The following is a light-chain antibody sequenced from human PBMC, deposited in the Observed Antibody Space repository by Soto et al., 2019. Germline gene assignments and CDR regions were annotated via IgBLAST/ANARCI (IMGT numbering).Light chain of an antibody. CDR3: QQYSIWRT. CDR2: GAS. V-gene: IGKV3-15*01. Sequence: DIVLTQSPGTLSLSPGERATLSFRASQSVGRSYLAWYQQKAGQAPRLLIYGASTRATGIPARFSGSGSGTEFTLTISGLQSEDFAVYYCQQYSIWRTFGQGTKVDIK. J-gene: IGKJ1*01. CDR1: QSVGRS.